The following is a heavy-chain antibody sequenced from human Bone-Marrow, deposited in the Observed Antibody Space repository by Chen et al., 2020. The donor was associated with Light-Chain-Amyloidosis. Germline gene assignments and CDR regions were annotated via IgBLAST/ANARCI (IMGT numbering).Heavy chain of an antibody. V-gene: IGHV3-9*01. CDR2: MSWNSGSI. J-gene: IGHJ5*02. CDR3: AKDIIPAATGGWNWFDP. D-gene: IGHD2-2*01. Sequence: EVQLVASGGGLVQPGRSLRLSCAASGFPFADYAMDWVRQAPGKGLEWVSGMSWNSGSIGYADSVKGRFTISRDNAKNSLYLQMNSLRAEDTALYYCAKDIIPAATGGWNWFDPWGQGTLVTGSS. CDR1: GFPFADYA.